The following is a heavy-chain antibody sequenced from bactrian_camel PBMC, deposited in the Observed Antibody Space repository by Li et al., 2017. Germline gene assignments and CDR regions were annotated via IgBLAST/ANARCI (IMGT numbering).Heavy chain of an antibody. CDR1: GFIFSMCA. J-gene: IGHJ4*01. CDR3: AATKGLPDLLRGGYLSARSYNY. CDR2: IDTGDGST. Sequence: HVQLVESGGGSVQAGGSVTLPCVSSGFIFSMCAMGWYRQAPGQEREGVAAIDTGDGSTYYQNSVEGRFTISHDNAKNTLYLQMNSLKPEDSAIYYCAATKGLPDLLRGGYLSARSYNYWGRGTQVTVSS. V-gene: IGHV3S54*01. D-gene: IGHD5*01.